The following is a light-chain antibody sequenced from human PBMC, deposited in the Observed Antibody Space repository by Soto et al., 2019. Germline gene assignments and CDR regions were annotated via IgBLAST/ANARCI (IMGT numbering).Light chain of an antibody. V-gene: IGLV2-11*01. Sequence: QSALTQPRSVSGSPGQSVTICCTGTSSDVGGYNYVSWYQQHPGKAPTLMIYDVSKRPSGVPDRFSGAKSGNTASLTISGLQAEDEADYYCCSYAGSYTWGVVGGGTKVTVL. J-gene: IGLJ2*01. CDR1: SSDVGGYNY. CDR3: CSYAGSYTWGV. CDR2: DVS.